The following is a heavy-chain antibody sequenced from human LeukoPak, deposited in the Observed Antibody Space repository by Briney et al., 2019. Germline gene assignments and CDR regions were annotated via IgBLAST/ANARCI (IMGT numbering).Heavy chain of an antibody. CDR2: ISTYNGDT. V-gene: IGHV1-18*01. J-gene: IGHJ4*02. CDR3: ARDPSNTSGWYIYFDY. Sequence: HRASVKVSCKASGYPFKIYAISWVRQAPGQGLEWMGWISTYNGDTKYAQKFQGRVTTTTDTSTSTAYMELRSLRSDDTAVYYCARDPSNTSGWYIYFDYWGQGALVTVSS. D-gene: IGHD6-19*01. CDR1: GYPFKIYA.